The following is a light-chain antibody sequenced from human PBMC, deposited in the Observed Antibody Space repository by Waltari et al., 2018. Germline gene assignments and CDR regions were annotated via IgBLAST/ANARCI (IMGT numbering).Light chain of an antibody. CDR2: GAS. V-gene: IGKV3-20*01. Sequence: EIVLTQSPGTLSLSPGERATLSCRASQSVSSSYLAWYQQKPGQSPRLLIYGASSRATGSPDRFSGSGSGTDFTLTISRLEPADFAVYYCQQYGSSRETFGQGTKVEIK. CDR1: QSVSSSY. CDR3: QQYGSSRET. J-gene: IGKJ1*01.